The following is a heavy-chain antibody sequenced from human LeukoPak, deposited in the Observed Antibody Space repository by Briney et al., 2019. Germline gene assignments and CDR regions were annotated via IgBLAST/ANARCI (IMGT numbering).Heavy chain of an antibody. CDR1: GYTFTGHY. CDR2: INPNSGGT. Sequence: ASVKVSFKASGYTFTGHYVHWVRQAPGQGLEWMGWINPNSGGTNFAQKFQGRVTLTRDTSISTAFMEVNRLRPDDTAVYYCVRDRPLGLFFDYWGQGALVTVSS. J-gene: IGHJ4*02. CDR3: VRDRPLGLFFDY. V-gene: IGHV1-2*02.